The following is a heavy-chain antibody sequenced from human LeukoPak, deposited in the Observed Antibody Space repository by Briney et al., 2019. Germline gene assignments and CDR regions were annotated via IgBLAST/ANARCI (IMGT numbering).Heavy chain of an antibody. D-gene: IGHD3-3*01. CDR3: ARHFGVDYYYYYMDV. Sequence: SETLSLTCTVSGGSISSYYWSWIRQPAGKGLEWIGRIYTSGSPNYNPSLKSRVTMSVDTSKNQCSLKLTSVTAADTAVYYCARHFGVDYYYYYMDVWGKGTTVTVSS. J-gene: IGHJ6*03. CDR2: IYTSGSP. V-gene: IGHV4-4*07. CDR1: GGSISSYY.